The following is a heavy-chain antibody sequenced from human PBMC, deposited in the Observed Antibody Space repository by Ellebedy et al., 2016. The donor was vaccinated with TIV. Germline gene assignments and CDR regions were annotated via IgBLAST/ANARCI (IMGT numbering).Heavy chain of an antibody. CDR2: INQDGSEQ. CDR3: VRGGLPAAGDY. Sequence: GGSLRLSCAASGFTFSGYWLIWVRQAPGKGLEWVANINQDGSEQAYVDSVKGRFTISRDNSKNTLYLQMNSLRAEDTAIYYCVRGGLPAAGDYWGQGTLVTVSS. V-gene: IGHV3-7*04. D-gene: IGHD6-13*01. J-gene: IGHJ4*02. CDR1: GFTFSGYW.